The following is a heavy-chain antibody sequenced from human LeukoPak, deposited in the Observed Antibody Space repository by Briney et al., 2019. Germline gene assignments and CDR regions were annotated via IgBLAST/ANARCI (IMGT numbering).Heavy chain of an antibody. CDR2: IKSKTDGGTT. Sequence: GGSLRLSCAASGFTFSNAWMSWVRQAPGKGLEWVGRIKSKTDGGTTDYAARVKGRFTISRDDSKNTLYLQMNSLKTEDTAVYYCTTVLLWFGDAFDIWGQGTMVTVSS. V-gene: IGHV3-15*01. CDR1: GFTFSNAW. J-gene: IGHJ3*02. CDR3: TTVLLWFGDAFDI. D-gene: IGHD3-10*01.